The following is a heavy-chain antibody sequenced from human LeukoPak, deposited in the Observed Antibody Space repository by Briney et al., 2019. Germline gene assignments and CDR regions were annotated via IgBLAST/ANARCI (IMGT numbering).Heavy chain of an antibody. CDR1: GGSISSYY. J-gene: IGHJ5*02. CDR2: IYTSGST. CDR3: AREGVYDFWSGYSSWFDP. Sequence: TSETLSLTCTVSGGSISSYYWSWIRQPAGKGLEWIGRIYTSGSTNYNPSLKSRVTMSVDTSKNQFSLKLSSVTAAGTAVYYCAREGVYDFWSGYSSWFDPWGQGTLVTVSS. V-gene: IGHV4-4*07. D-gene: IGHD3-3*01.